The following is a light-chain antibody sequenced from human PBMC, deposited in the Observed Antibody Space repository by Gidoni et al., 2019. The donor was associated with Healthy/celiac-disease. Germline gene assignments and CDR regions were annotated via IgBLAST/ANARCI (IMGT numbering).Light chain of an antibody. CDR1: QSVSSN. Sequence: EIVMTQSPATLSVSPGESATLSCRASQSVSSNLAWYQQKPGQAPRLLIYGASTRATGIPARFSGSGSGTEFTLTISSLQSEDFAVYYCQQDNNWPPMYTFGQGTKLEIK. V-gene: IGKV3-15*01. J-gene: IGKJ2*01. CDR3: QQDNNWPPMYT. CDR2: GAS.